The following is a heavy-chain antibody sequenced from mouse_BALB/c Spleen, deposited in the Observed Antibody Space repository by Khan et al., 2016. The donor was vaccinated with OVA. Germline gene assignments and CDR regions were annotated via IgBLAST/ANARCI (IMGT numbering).Heavy chain of an antibody. D-gene: IGHD1-1*01. CDR2: VSTGGIYT. J-gene: IGHJ3*01. V-gene: IGHV5-6*01. Sequence: EVELVESGGDLVKPGGSLKLSCAASGFTFSTYGMSWVRQTPDKRLEWVATVSTGGIYTYYPDSVKGRFTIPRDNAKTTLYLQMGGLTSEDTAMFYWTRLAYYYDSEGFAYWGQVTLVTVSA. CDR3: TRLAYYYDSEGFAY. CDR1: GFTFSTYG.